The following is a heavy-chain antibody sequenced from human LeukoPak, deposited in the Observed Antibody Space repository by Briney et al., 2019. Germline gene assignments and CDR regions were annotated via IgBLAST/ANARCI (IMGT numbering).Heavy chain of an antibody. V-gene: IGHV4-61*08. CDR2: IYYSGST. D-gene: IGHD1-26*01. Sequence: SETLSLTCAVSGVSISSGDYYWSWIRQPPGKGLEWIGYIYYSGSTNYNPSLKSRVTISVDTSKNQFSLKLSSVTAADTAVYYCARDLLGATALWGQGTLVTVSS. CDR1: GVSISSGDYY. CDR3: ARDLLGATAL. J-gene: IGHJ4*02.